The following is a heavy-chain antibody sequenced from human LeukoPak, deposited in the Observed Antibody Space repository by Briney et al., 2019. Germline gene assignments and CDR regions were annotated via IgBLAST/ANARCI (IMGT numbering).Heavy chain of an antibody. Sequence: SGTLSLTCTVSGVSISSGNFYWSWLRQPAGRGLEWIGRIYTSGSTNYSPSLKSRVTISVDTSKNQFSLKLSSVTAADTAVYYCARDSGYDIIDYWGQGTLVTVSS. CDR1: GVSISSGNFY. CDR3: ARDSGYDIIDY. J-gene: IGHJ4*02. D-gene: IGHD5-12*01. V-gene: IGHV4-61*02. CDR2: IYTSGST.